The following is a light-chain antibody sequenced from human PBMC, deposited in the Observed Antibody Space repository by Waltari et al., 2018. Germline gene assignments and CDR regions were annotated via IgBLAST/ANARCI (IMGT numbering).Light chain of an antibody. CDR2: EVI. CDR1: TSDVGIYDL. V-gene: IGLV2-23*02. CDR3: CSYAGLGTYV. J-gene: IGLJ1*01. Sequence: QSALTQPASVSGTPGQSITIPCTGTTSDVGIYDLVPWYQHHPGKAPKLLICEVIKRPSGVSSRFSGSKSGSTASLTISGLQPDDEADYYCCSYAGLGTYVFGSGTKVTVL.